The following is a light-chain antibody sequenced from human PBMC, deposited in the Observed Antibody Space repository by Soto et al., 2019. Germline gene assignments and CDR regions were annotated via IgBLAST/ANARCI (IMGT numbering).Light chain of an antibody. CDR1: RSNTGAGYD. V-gene: IGLV1-40*01. CDR3: QSYDNSLSGWV. J-gene: IGLJ3*02. CDR2: FNT. Sequence: QPVLTQPPSVSGAPGQRVTISCTGTRSNTGAGYDVHWYQQLPGTAPKLLIYFNTNRPSGVPDRFSASKSGTSASLAITGLQAEDEADYYCQSYDNSLSGWVFGGGTQLTVL.